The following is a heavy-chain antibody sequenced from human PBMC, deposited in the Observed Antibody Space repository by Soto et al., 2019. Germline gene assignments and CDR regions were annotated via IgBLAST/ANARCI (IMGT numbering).Heavy chain of an antibody. CDR1: GGSISSYY. CDR3: ARVSYIAVAGYFDY. J-gene: IGHJ4*02. CDR2: IYTSGST. V-gene: IGHV4-4*07. Sequence: PSETLSLTCTVSGGSISSYYWSWIRQPAGKGLEWIGRIYTSGSTNYNPSLKSRVTMSVDTSKNQFSLKLSSVTAADTAVYYCARVSYIAVAGYFDYWGQGTLVTVSS. D-gene: IGHD6-19*01.